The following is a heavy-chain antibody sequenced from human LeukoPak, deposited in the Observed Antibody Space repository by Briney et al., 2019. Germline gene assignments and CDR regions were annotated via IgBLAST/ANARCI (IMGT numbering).Heavy chain of an antibody. Sequence: SETQSLTCTVSGGSVNSGDYYWSWIRQLPGKGLEWIAYIHYSGSTYSNPSLKSRLTVSVDTSKNQLSLKLSSVTAADTAMYFCARDGCSGSSCLSNWFDPWGQGTLVTVSS. CDR2: IHYSGST. CDR1: GGSVNSGDYY. CDR3: ARDGCSGSSCLSNWFDP. V-gene: IGHV4-31*03. D-gene: IGHD2-15*01. J-gene: IGHJ5*02.